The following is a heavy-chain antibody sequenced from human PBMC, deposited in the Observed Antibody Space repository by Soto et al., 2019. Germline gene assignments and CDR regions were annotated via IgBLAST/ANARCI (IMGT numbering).Heavy chain of an antibody. Sequence: ASVKVSCKASGYTYTSYGISWVRQAPGQGLEWMGWISAYNGNTNYAQKLQGRVTMTTDTSTSTAYMELRSLRSDDTAVYYCARYCSSTSCYEDVGMDVWGQGTTVTVSS. CDR3: ARYCSSTSCYEDVGMDV. CDR2: ISAYNGNT. J-gene: IGHJ6*02. CDR1: GYTYTSYG. D-gene: IGHD2-2*01. V-gene: IGHV1-18*04.